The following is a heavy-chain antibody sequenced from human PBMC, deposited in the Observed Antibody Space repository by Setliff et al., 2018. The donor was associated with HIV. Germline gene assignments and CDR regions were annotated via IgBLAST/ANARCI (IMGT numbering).Heavy chain of an antibody. V-gene: IGHV4-38-2*02. D-gene: IGHD2-8*02. J-gene: IGHJ3*01. Sequence: SETLSLTCTVSGDSISSGNYYWTWIRQPPGKGLEYIGTIYHRGGTFNNPSLKSRVVMSVDTSKNQFSLKLTSVTAADTATYYCARDTGVNVAPDGRGYHTFDFWGRGTMVTVSS. CDR1: GDSISSGNYY. CDR3: ARDTGVNVAPDGRGYHTFDF. CDR2: IYHRGGT.